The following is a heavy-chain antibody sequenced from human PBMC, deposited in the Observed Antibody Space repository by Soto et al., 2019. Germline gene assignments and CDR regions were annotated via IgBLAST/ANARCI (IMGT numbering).Heavy chain of an antibody. CDR3: ARVRPYDYVWGSYRPNDY. D-gene: IGHD3-16*02. J-gene: IGHJ4*02. CDR2: IYSSGSA. V-gene: IGHV3-66*01. CDR1: GFTVSSNY. Sequence: EVQLVEFGGGLVQPGGSLRLSCAASGFTVSSNYMTWVRQAPGKGLEWVSVIYSSGSAYYADSVKGRFTISRDKSKNTLYLQMNSLRAEDTAVYYCARVRPYDYVWGSYRPNDYWGQGTLVTVSS.